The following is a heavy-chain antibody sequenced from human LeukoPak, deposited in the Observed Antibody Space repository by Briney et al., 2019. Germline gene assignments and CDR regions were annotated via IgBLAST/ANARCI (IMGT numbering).Heavy chain of an antibody. CDR1: GFTFSSYE. J-gene: IGHJ6*03. CDR2: ISSSGNTI. Sequence: PGGSLRLSCAASGFTFSSYEMNWVRQAPGKGLEWVSYISSSGNTIYYADSVKGRFTISRDNAKNSLYLQMNSLRGEDTAVYYCARVTVVRFYTDVWGKGTTVTVSS. D-gene: IGHD3-10*01. CDR3: ARVTVVRFYTDV. V-gene: IGHV3-48*03.